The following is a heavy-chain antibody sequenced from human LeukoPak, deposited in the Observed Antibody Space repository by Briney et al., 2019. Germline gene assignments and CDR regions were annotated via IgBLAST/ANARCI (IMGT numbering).Heavy chain of an antibody. CDR3: ASARRITGYSSSWNY. V-gene: IGHV1-69*05. D-gene: IGHD6-13*01. J-gene: IGHJ4*02. Sequence: ASVKVSCKASGGTFSSYAISWVRQAPGQGLEWMGGIIPIFGTANYAQKFQGRVTITTDESTSTAYMELSSLRSEDTAVYYCASARRITGYSSSWNYWGQGTLVTVSS. CDR1: GGTFSSYA. CDR2: IIPIFGTA.